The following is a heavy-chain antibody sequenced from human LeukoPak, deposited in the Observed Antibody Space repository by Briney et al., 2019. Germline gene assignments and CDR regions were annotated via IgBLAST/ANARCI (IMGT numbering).Heavy chain of an antibody. CDR2: INPNSGGT. CDR3: ARAGWGIIVVVPAAIGAFDI. CDR1: EYTFTGYY. Sequence: ASVKVSCKASEYTFTGYYMHWVRQAPGQGLEWMGWINPNSGGTNYAQKFQGRVTMTRDTSISTAYMELSRLRSDDTAVYYCARAGWGIIVVVPAAIGAFDIWGQGTMVTVSS. D-gene: IGHD2-2*01. V-gene: IGHV1-2*02. J-gene: IGHJ3*02.